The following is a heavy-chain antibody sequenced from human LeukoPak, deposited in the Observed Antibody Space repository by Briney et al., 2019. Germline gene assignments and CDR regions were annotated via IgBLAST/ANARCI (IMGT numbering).Heavy chain of an antibody. CDR2: IWCDGSIK. V-gene: IGHV3-33*01. CDR3: ARGPIAVAGTPSIYQH. Sequence: GRSLRLSCAASGFTFSNYGMHWVRQAPGKGLEWVAVIWCDGSIKYYADSVKGRFTISRDNSRNTLYLQMNSLRAEDTAVYYCARGPIAVAGTPSIYQHWGQGTLVTVSS. CDR1: GFTFSNYG. D-gene: IGHD6-19*01. J-gene: IGHJ1*01.